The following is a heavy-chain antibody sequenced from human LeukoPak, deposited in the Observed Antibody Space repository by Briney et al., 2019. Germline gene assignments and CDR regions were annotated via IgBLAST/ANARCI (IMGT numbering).Heavy chain of an antibody. Sequence: PGGSLRLSCAASGLTFNSYWMSWVRQAPGKALEWVANIKQDGSEKYYVDSVKGRLTISRDNAKNTLYLQMNSLRAEDTAVYYCAREGQQLVQAFDYWGQGTLVTVSS. D-gene: IGHD6-13*01. CDR2: IKQDGSEK. CDR1: GLTFNSYW. CDR3: AREGQQLVQAFDY. V-gene: IGHV3-7*01. J-gene: IGHJ4*02.